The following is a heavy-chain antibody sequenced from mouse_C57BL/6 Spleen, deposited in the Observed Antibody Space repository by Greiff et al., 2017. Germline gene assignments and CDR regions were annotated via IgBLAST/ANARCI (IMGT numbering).Heavy chain of an antibody. J-gene: IGHJ2*01. CDR1: GYTFTSYW. CDR3: ARPHYYGSSY. V-gene: IGHV1-50*01. CDR2: IDPSDSYT. Sequence: QVQLQQPGAELVKPGASVKLSCKASGYTFTSYWMQWVKQRPGQGLEWIGEIDPSDSYTNYNQKFKGKATLTVDTSSSTAYMQLSSLTSEDSAVYYCARPHYYGSSYWGQGTTLTVSS. D-gene: IGHD1-1*01.